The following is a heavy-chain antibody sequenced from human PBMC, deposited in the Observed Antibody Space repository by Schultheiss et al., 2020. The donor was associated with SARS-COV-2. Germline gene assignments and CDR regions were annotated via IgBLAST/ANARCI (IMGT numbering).Heavy chain of an antibody. V-gene: IGHV4-39*01. Sequence: SETLSLTCTVSGGSISSGSYYWSWIRQPPGKGLEWIGYIYYSGSTYYNPSLKSRVTISVDTSKNQFSLRLTSVTAADTAVYYCARQGSSGYYPLDSWGQGTLVTVAS. CDR1: GGSISSGSYY. J-gene: IGHJ5*01. CDR2: IYYSGST. D-gene: IGHD3-22*01. CDR3: ARQGSSGYYPLDS.